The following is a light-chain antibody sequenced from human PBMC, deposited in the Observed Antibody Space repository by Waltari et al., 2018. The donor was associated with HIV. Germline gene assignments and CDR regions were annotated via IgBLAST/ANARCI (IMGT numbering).Light chain of an antibody. J-gene: IGLJ2*01. Sequence: QAGLTQPPSVSKGLRQTATLTCTGDSNNVGNQGATWLQQHQGHPPKLLFYKNNNRPSGISGRFSASKSGNTASLTITGLQPEDEADYFCSAWDRSLSALIFGGGTTLIVL. V-gene: IGLV10-54*04. CDR2: KNN. CDR1: SNNVGNQG. CDR3: SAWDRSLSALI.